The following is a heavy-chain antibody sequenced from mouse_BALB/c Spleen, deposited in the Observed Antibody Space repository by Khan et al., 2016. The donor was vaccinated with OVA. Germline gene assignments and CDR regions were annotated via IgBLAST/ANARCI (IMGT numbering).Heavy chain of an antibody. CDR3: ARGYFGNYEFAY. CDR1: GYTFTSYW. V-gene: IGHV1S132*01. J-gene: IGHJ3*01. CDR2: IFPGTGTT. D-gene: IGHD2-1*01. Sequence: VQLQQSGAELVKPGASVKLSCKTSGYTFTSYWIQWVKQRPGQGLGWIGQIFPGTGTTYYNENFKGKATLTVDTSSNTAYMQFSSLTSEDSAAYFCARGYFGNYEFAYWGQGTLVTVSP.